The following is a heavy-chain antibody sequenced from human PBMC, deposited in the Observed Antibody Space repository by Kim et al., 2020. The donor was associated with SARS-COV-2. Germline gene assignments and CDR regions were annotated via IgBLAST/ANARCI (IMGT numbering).Heavy chain of an antibody. J-gene: IGHJ4*02. Sequence: SVKVSCKASGGTFSSYAISWVRQAPGQGLEWMGGIIPIFGTANYAQKFQGRVTITADESTSTAYMELSSLRSEDTAVYYCARDPRGYSYTNYFDYWGQGTLVTVSS. CDR3: ARDPRGYSYTNYFDY. CDR1: GGTFSSYA. D-gene: IGHD5-18*01. V-gene: IGHV1-69*13. CDR2: IIPIFGTA.